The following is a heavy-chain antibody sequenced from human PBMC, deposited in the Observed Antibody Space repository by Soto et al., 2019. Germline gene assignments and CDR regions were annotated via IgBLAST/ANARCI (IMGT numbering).Heavy chain of an antibody. CDR2: ISWNSGSI. V-gene: IGHV3-9*02. J-gene: IGHJ6*02. CDR3: AKAFLNLRVAAYYYYGMDV. D-gene: IGHD2-15*01. Sequence: QPGGSLRLSCAASGFTSDDYAMHWVRQAPGKGLEWVSGISWNSGSIGYADSVKGRFTISRDNAKNSLYLQMNSLRAEDTALYYCAKAFLNLRVAAYYYYGMDVWGQGTTVTVSS. CDR1: GFTSDDYA.